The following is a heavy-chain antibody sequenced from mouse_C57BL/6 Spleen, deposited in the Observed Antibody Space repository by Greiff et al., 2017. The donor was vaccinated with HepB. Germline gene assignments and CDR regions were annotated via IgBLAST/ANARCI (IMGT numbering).Heavy chain of an antibody. CDR2: FHPYNDDT. J-gene: IGHJ3*01. V-gene: IGHV1-47*01. Sequence: VKLQESGAELVKPGASVKMSCKASGYTFTTYPIEWMKQNHGKSLEWIGNFHPYNDDTKYNEKFKGKATLTVEKSSSTVYLELSRLTSDDSAVYYCARKGDDYEGFAYWGQGTLVTVSA. D-gene: IGHD2-4*01. CDR1: GYTFTTYP. CDR3: ARKGDDYEGFAY.